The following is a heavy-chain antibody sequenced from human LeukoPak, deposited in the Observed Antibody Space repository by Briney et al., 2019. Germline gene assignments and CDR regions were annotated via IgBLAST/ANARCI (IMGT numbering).Heavy chain of an antibody. D-gene: IGHD2-15*01. J-gene: IGHJ5*02. Sequence: PSETLSLTCTVSGGSISSYYWSWIRQPAGKGLECIGRVYSSGSTNYNPSLKSRVTMSIDTSKNQFSLKLSSVTAADTAIYYCARAVIVVAAATQRNWFDPWGQGTLVTVSS. CDR1: GGSISSYY. CDR2: VYSSGST. V-gene: IGHV4-4*07. CDR3: ARAVIVVAAATQRNWFDP.